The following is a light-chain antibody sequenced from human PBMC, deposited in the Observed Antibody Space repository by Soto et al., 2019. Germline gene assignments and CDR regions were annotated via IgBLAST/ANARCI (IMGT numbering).Light chain of an antibody. CDR2: EVH. CDR1: ISDIGSHNY. J-gene: IGLJ1*01. Sequence: QSALTQPASVSGSPGESITVSCFGSISDIGSHNYVSWYRQYPGEAPRLLIYEVHNRPSGVSSRFSGSKSGNTASLIISGLQAADEADYYCASYLTTSPLEVFGTGTKVTVL. V-gene: IGLV2-14*01. CDR3: ASYLTTSPLEV.